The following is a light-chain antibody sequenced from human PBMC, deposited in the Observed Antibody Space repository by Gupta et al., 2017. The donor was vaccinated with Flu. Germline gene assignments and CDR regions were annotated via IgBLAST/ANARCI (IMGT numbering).Light chain of an antibody. CDR3: QQYGSSPRT. Sequence: EIVLTPSPGTLSLSPGERATLSCQASQSVSSSYLAWYQQKPGQAPRLLIYGASSRATGIPDRFSGSGSGTDFTLTISRLEPEDLAVYYCQQYGSSPRTFGQGTKVEIK. CDR1: QSVSSSY. CDR2: GAS. V-gene: IGKV3-20*01. J-gene: IGKJ1*01.